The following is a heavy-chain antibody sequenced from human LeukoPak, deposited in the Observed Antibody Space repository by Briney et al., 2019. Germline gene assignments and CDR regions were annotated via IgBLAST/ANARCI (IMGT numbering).Heavy chain of an antibody. D-gene: IGHD6-13*01. J-gene: IGHJ5*02. V-gene: IGHV1-46*01. CDR3: ARVAKQQLVPEGAWFDP. CDR2: INPSGGST. CDR1: GYTFTSYY. Sequence: ASVKVSCKASGYTFTSYYMHWVRQAPGQGLEWMGIINPSGGSTSYAQKFQGRVTMTRDMSTSTVYMELSSLRSEDTAVYYCARVAKQQLVPEGAWFDPWGQGTLVTVSS.